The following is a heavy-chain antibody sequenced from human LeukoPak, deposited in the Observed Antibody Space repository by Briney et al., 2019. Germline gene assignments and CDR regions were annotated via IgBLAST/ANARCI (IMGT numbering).Heavy chain of an antibody. CDR1: GYTFTIYG. CDR3: AREAGRYCSGGSCYGMDV. V-gene: IGHV1-18*01. J-gene: IGHJ6*02. CDR2: ISAYNGNT. D-gene: IGHD2-15*01. Sequence: GASVTVSCTASGYTFTIYGISWVRQAPGQGLECMGWISAYNGNTNNAQKLQGRVTMTTDTSTSTAYMELRSLRSDDTAVYYCAREAGRYCSGGSCYGMDVWGQGTTVTVSS.